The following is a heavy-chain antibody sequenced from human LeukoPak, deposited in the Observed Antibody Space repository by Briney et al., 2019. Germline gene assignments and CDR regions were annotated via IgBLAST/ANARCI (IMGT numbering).Heavy chain of an antibody. V-gene: IGHV4-61*02. CDR3: ARDLGAYYDILTGYYYYYYMDV. CDR2: IYTSGST. J-gene: IGHJ6*03. CDR1: GASINSGSYY. Sequence: PSQTLSLTCTVSGASINSGSYYWSWIRQPAGKGLEWIGRIYTSGSTDYNPSLKSRVTISVDTSKNQFSLKLSSVTAADTAVYYCARDLGAYYDILTGYYYYYYMDVWGKGTTVTISS. D-gene: IGHD3-9*01.